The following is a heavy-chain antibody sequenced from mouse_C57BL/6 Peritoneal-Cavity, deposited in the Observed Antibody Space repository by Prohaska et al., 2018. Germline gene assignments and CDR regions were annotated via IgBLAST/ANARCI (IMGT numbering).Heavy chain of an antibody. D-gene: IGHD1-1*01. CDR3: AREGSSYYFDY. CDR2: IKTDSSTI. J-gene: IGHJ2*01. V-gene: IGHV4-1*01. Sequence: EVKLLQSGGGLVQPGGSLKLSCAASGIDFSRYWMSWVRRDGGKGLEWIGVIKTDSSTINYAPSRKNKFINYRDNAKNTLYRKMSKVRSEDTARDYCAREGSSYYFDYWGQGTTLTVSS. CDR1: GIDFSRYW.